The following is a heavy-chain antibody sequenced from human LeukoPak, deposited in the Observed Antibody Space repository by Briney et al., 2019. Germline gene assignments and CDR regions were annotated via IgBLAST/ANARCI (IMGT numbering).Heavy chain of an antibody. CDR1: GFTFSSYW. CDR2: IKQDGSEK. D-gene: IGHD3-10*01. V-gene: IGHV3-7*01. CDR3: ARDHSQYYYGSGSSYDY. Sequence: GGSLRLSCAASGFTFSSYWMSWVRQAPGKGLEWVANIKQDGSEKYYVDSVKGRFTISRDNAKNSLYLQMNSLRAEDTAAYYCARDHSQYYYGSGSSYDYWGQGTLVTVSS. J-gene: IGHJ4*02.